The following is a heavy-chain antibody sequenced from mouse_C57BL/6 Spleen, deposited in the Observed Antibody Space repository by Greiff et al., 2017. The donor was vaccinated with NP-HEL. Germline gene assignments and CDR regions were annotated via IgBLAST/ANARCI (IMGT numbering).Heavy chain of an antibody. Sequence: QVQLKESGPELVKPGASVKISCKASGYAFSSSWMNWVKQRPGKGLEWIGRIYPGDGDTNSNGKFKGKATLTADKSSSTAYMKLSSLTSEDSAVYFCARSTTGIYYAMDYWGQGTSVTVSS. J-gene: IGHJ4*01. CDR1: GYAFSSSW. CDR2: IYPGDGDT. D-gene: IGHD4-1*01. V-gene: IGHV1-82*01. CDR3: ARSTTGIYYAMDY.